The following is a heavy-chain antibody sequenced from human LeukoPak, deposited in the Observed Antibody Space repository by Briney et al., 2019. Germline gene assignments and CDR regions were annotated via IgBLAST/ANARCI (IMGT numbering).Heavy chain of an antibody. CDR2: IYYFGTT. J-gene: IGHJ4*02. V-gene: IGHV4-39*07. D-gene: IGHD6-13*01. CDR3: ARDSHAWYGQYYFDF. CDR1: GGSIIDSSYY. Sequence: SETLSLTCTVSGGSIIDSSYYWGWIRQPPGKGLEWIGNIYYFGTTLHNPSLKSRATMSVDTSKNQFSLKLSSVTAADTAGYYCARDSHAWYGQYYFDFWGQGALVTVSS.